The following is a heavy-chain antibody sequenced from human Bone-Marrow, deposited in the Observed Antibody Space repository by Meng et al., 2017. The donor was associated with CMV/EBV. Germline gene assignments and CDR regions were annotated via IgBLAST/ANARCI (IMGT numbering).Heavy chain of an antibody. V-gene: IGHV3-11*01. CDR2: ISGSGGST. CDR1: GFTFSDYY. CDR3: AKEVGYSSSWYDY. J-gene: IGHJ4*02. D-gene: IGHD6-13*01. Sequence: QVQLVESGGGWVKPGGCLRLSCAASGFTFSDYYMSWIRQAPGKGLEWVSYISGSGGSTYYADSVKGRFTISRDNSKNTLYLQMNSLRAEDTAVYYCAKEVGYSSSWYDYWGQGPLVTVVS.